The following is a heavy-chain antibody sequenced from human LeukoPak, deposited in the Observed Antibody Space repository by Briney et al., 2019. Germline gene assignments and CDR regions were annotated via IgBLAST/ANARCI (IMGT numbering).Heavy chain of an antibody. CDR2: IIVIGGST. V-gene: IGHV3-23*01. J-gene: IGHJ4*02. Sequence: GGSLRLSCAASGFTFNSHAMSWVRRPPGRGLDWFSVIIVIGGSTYYADYVKGRFTISRDNSKNTLYLQMNSLRAEETAVYYCAKGRWICSGCSGSNFDQWGQGTLVTVSS. CDR3: AKGRWICSGCSGSNFDQ. D-gene: IGHD6-19*01. CDR1: GFTFNSHA.